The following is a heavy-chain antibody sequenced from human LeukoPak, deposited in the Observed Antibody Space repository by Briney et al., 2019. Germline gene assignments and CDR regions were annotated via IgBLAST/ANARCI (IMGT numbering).Heavy chain of an antibody. CDR3: ARGKYYYDSNSSYRYFDP. V-gene: IGHV4-4*07. CDR2: IYTTGNA. CDR1: GGSINSYY. D-gene: IGHD3-22*01. Sequence: KPSETLSLTCTVSGGSINSYYWNWIRQPAGKGLEWIGRIYTTGNANYNPSLKSRVTMSIDTSKKQFSLSLSSVTAADTAVYYCARGKYYYDSNSSYRYFDPWGQGTLVTVSS. J-gene: IGHJ5*02.